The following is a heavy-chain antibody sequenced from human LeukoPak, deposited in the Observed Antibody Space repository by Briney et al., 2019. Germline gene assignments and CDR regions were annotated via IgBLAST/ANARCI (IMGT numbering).Heavy chain of an antibody. CDR3: ARVVDAATTDY. CDR2: INHSGST. Sequence: SETLSLTCAVYGGSFSGYYWSWIRQPPGKGLEWIGEINHSGSTNYNPSLKSRVTISVDTSKNQFSLKLSSVTAADTAVYYCARVVDAATTDYWGQGTLVTVSS. V-gene: IGHV4-34*01. CDR1: GGSFSGYY. D-gene: IGHD1-26*01. J-gene: IGHJ4*01.